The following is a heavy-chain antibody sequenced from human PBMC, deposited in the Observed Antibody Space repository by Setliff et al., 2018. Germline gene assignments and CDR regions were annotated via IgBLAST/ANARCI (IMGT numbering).Heavy chain of an antibody. V-gene: IGHV3-30*02. D-gene: IGHD6-13*01. J-gene: IGHJ6*02. CDR1: GFTFSRFG. Sequence: PGGSLRLSCAASGFTFSRFGMYWVRQAPGKGLEWVAFVRYDGSNKYYSDSVKGRFTISRDNSKNTLYLQMNSLTNEDTAVYYCTRGKMDVVAAAGKYCAMDVWGQGTTVTVSS. CDR2: VRYDGSNK. CDR3: TRGKMDVVAAAGKYCAMDV.